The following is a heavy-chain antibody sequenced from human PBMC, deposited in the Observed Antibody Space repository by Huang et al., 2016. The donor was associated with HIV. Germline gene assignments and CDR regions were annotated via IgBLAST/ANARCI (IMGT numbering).Heavy chain of an antibody. CDR3: ATVYRRFRNHDSGDYYFDY. CDR1: GYTLTELS. CDR2: FDPEDGET. D-gene: IGHD3-22*01. J-gene: IGHJ4*02. V-gene: IGHV1-24*01. Sequence: QVQLVQSGAEVKKPGASVKVSCKVSGYTLTELSMHWVRQAPGKGLGWRVGFDPEDGETIYAQKFQGRGTMTDDTSTDTAYMELSSLRSEDTAVYYCATVYRRFRNHDSGDYYFDYWDQGTLVTVSS.